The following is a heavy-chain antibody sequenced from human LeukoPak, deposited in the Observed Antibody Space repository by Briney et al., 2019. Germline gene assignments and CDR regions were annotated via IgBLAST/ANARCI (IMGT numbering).Heavy chain of an antibody. CDR3: ARAGTTWMVYYYGMDV. CDR1: GYTFTSYG. D-gene: IGHD3-10*01. J-gene: IGHJ6*04. V-gene: IGHV1-18*04. CDR2: ISAYNGNT. Sequence: ASVKVSCKASGYTFTSYGISWVRQAPGQGLEWMGWISAYNGNTNYAQKLRGRVTMTTDTSTSTAYMELRSPRSDDTAVYYCARAGTTWMVYYYGMDVWGKGTTVTVSS.